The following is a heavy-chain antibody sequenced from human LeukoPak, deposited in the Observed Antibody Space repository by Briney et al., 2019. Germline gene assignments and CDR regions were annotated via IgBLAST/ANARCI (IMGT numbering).Heavy chain of an antibody. D-gene: IGHD3-22*01. CDR1: GLTFSSYA. Sequence: GGSLRLSCAAPGLTFSSYAMSWVRQAPGEGLEWVSAITDSGGSTYYSDSVKGRFTISRDNSKNTLYLQMNTLRAEDTAIYYCAKGSSGSRPYYFDYWGQGTLVTVSS. CDR2: ITDSGGST. CDR3: AKGSSGSRPYYFDY. V-gene: IGHV3-23*01. J-gene: IGHJ4*02.